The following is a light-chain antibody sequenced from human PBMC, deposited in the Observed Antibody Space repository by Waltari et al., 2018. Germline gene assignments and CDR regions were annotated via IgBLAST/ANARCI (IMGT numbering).Light chain of an antibody. Sequence: QSVLTQPPSVSAAPGQRVTISCSGGRSNIGPHYVPWYRQFPGTAPELLIYEDGERPSGVPGRFSGSKSGTSATLDITGLQAGDEADYYCGTWDSSLSGAVFGGGTHLTVL. CDR1: RSNIGPHY. CDR2: EDG. J-gene: IGLJ7*01. V-gene: IGLV1-51*02. CDR3: GTWDSSLSGAV.